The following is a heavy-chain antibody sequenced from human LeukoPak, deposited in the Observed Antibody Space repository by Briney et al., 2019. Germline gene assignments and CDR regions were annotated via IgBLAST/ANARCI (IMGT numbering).Heavy chain of an antibody. Sequence: GGSLRLSCAASGFTFSSYAMSWVRQAPGKGLEWVSVIGGSGGSTYYADSVKGRFTISRDNSKNTLYLQMNSLRADDTAVYYCARRGGADYWGQGTLVTVSS. CDR1: GFTFSSYA. CDR2: IGGSGGST. V-gene: IGHV3-23*01. J-gene: IGHJ4*02. D-gene: IGHD3-10*01. CDR3: ARRGGADY.